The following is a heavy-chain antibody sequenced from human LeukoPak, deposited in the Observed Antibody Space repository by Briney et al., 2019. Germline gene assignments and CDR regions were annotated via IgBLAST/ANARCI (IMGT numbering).Heavy chain of an antibody. CDR2: ITGRGDET. CDR3: AKGAAAGLVDWFDP. Sequence: GGSLRLSCAASGFIFSNYALMWARQAPGKGLEWVSSITGRGDETFYADSVKGRFSFSRDNSKNMLYLQMYSLGAEDTAIYYCAKGAAAGLVDWFDPWGQGTLVTVSS. D-gene: IGHD6-13*01. CDR1: GFIFSNYA. V-gene: IGHV3-23*01. J-gene: IGHJ5*02.